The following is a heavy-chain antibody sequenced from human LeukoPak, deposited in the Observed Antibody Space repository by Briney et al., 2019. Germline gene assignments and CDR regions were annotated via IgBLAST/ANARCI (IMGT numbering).Heavy chain of an antibody. Sequence: GGSLRLSCAASGFTFTSYSMNWVRQAPGKGLEWVSTISGGGGSTYYADSVKGRFTISRDNSKNTLYLQVNSLRAEDTAVYYCAREGYCTNGVCWEGAWFDPWGQGTLVTVSS. D-gene: IGHD2-8*01. CDR3: AREGYCTNGVCWEGAWFDP. V-gene: IGHV3-23*01. CDR1: GFTFTSYS. CDR2: ISGGGGST. J-gene: IGHJ5*02.